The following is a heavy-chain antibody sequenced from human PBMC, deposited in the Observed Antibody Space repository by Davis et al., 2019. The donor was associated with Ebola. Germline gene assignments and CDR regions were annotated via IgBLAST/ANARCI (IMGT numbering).Heavy chain of an antibody. CDR3: ARWYSPRYYYYYGMDV. Sequence: GGSLRLSCAASGFTFSSYGMHWVRQAPGKGLEWVAVISYDGSNKYYADSVKGRFTISRDNSKNTLYLQMNSLRAEDTAVYYCARWYSPRYYYYYGMDVWGKGTTVTVSS. D-gene: IGHD2-21*01. J-gene: IGHJ6*04. CDR2: ISYDGSNK. CDR1: GFTFSSYG. V-gene: IGHV3-30*03.